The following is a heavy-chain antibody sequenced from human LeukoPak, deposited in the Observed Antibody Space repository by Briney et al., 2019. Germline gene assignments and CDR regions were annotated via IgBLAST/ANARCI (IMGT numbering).Heavy chain of an antibody. Sequence: GGSLRLSCAASGFTFSGYWMHWVRQAPGKGLVWVSRINTAGSSTSYADSVKGRFTISRDNAKNTLYLQMNSLRAEDTAVYYCTRVLPDILTGYSFDYWGKGTLVTVSS. CDR2: INTAGSST. CDR3: TRVLPDILTGYSFDY. D-gene: IGHD3-9*01. J-gene: IGHJ4*02. V-gene: IGHV3-74*01. CDR1: GFTFSGYW.